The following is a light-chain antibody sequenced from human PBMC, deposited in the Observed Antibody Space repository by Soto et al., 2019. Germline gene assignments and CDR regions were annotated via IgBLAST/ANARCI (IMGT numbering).Light chain of an antibody. CDR2: DVS. J-gene: IGLJ2*01. V-gene: IGLV2-11*01. CDR1: SSDVGGYNY. CDR3: CSHAGSFTLV. Sequence: QSVLTQPRSVSGSPGQSVTISCTGTSSDVGGYNYVSWYQKYPGKAPRLMIYDVSKRPSGVPDRLSGSKSGNTASLTISGLQAEDEADYYCCSHAGSFTLVFGGGTKVTVL.